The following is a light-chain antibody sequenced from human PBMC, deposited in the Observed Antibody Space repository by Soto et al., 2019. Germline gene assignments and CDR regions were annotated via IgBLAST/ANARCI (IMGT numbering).Light chain of an antibody. CDR2: DAS. CDR1: QAIGSA. CDR3: QQFNNYPLT. J-gene: IGKJ3*01. V-gene: IGKV1D-13*01. Sequence: ATQLTQSPSSLSASVGDRVTITCRASQAIGSALAWYQQKPGQAPTLLISDASTSESGVPSRFSGSVSWTDFTLIFSSLHSEDCATYCCQQFNNYPLTVGPGTKVDVK.